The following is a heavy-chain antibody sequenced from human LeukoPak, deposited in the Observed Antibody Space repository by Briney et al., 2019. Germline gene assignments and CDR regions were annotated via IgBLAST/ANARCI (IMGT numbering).Heavy chain of an antibody. V-gene: IGHV4-31*03. J-gene: IGHJ6*03. CDR2: IYYSGST. Sequence: PSETLSLTCTVSGGSISSGGYYWSWIRQHPGKGLEWIGYIYYSGSTYYNPSLKSRVTISVDTSKNQFSLKLSSVTAADTAVYYCATHLRTVGYYMDVWGTGTTVTVSS. D-gene: IGHD4-11*01. CDR3: ATHLRTVGYYMDV. CDR1: GGSISSGGYY.